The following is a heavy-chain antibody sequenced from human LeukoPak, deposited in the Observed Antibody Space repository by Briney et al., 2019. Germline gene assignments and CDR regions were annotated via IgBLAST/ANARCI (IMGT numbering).Heavy chain of an antibody. Sequence: SETLSLTCTVSGGSVRRGNYYWTWIRQPAGSGLEWIGRIYTSGTTDYNPSLRTRVTISVDASRNQFSLNLSSVTAADTAVYYCARINVGYYYMDVWGKGTTVTVSS. V-gene: IGHV4-61*02. J-gene: IGHJ6*03. CDR2: IYTSGTT. CDR3: ARINVGYYYMDV. D-gene: IGHD1-26*01. CDR1: GGSVRRGNYY.